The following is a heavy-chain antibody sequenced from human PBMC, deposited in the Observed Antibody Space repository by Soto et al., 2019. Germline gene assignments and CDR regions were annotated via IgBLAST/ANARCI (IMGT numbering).Heavy chain of an antibody. D-gene: IGHD3-10*01. Sequence: QVQLQESGPGLVKPSETLSLSCTVSGGSISSYYWSWFRQSPGKRMEWIGYVHHSWGSSYNPSLPRXVPXSLDTSKSQFSLKVTSVTATDTAVYYCARQGFGPLHGLVDVWGQGTTVTVSS. CDR2: VHHSWGS. V-gene: IGHV4-59*08. J-gene: IGHJ6*02. CDR3: ARQGFGPLHGLVDV. CDR1: GGSISSYY.